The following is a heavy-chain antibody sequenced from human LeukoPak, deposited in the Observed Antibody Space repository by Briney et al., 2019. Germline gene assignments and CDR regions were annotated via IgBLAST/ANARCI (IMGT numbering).Heavy chain of an antibody. CDR2: IITSSSYI. Sequence: GGPLRLSCAPSGSTFNGKNMNWVGRPPGKGLEWSSSIITSSSYIYYADSVRGRFTISRDNAKNSLYLQMNSLRAEDTAVYSCARGADGVSSNSRGWFDPWGQGTLVTVSS. J-gene: IGHJ5*02. CDR1: GSTFNGKN. V-gene: IGHV3-21*01. D-gene: IGHD2-15*01. CDR3: ARGADGVSSNSRGWFDP.